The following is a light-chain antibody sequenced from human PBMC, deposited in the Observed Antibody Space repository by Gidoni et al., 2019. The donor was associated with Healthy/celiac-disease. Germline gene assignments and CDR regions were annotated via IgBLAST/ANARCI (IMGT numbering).Light chain of an antibody. CDR3: SAYTRSSTL. CDR2: DVS. V-gene: IGLV2-14*03. J-gene: IGLJ2*01. Sequence: QYALTQPASVSGSPGQSITISCTGTSSDVGGYNYVSWYQQHPGKAPKLMIYDVSNRPSGVSNRFSGSKSGNTASLTISGLQAEDEADYYCSAYTRSSTLFGGGTKLTVL. CDR1: SSDVGGYNY.